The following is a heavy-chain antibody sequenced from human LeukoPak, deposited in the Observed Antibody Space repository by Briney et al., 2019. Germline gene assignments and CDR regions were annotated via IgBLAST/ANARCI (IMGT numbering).Heavy chain of an antibody. J-gene: IGHJ4*02. Sequence: GGSLRLSCAASGFTFSRYSMNWVRQAPGKGLEWVSYISSSSSTVYYADSLKGRFTISRDNAKNSLYLQMNSLNTEDTAVYYCTRKHDYGDYDESDFDYWGQGTLVTVSS. CDR2: ISSSSSTV. CDR1: GFTFSRYS. D-gene: IGHD4-17*01. CDR3: TRKHDYGDYDESDFDY. V-gene: IGHV3-48*01.